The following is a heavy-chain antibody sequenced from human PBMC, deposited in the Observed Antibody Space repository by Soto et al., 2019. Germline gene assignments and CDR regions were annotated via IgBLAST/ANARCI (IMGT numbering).Heavy chain of an antibody. V-gene: IGHV4-59*01. CDR1: GGSISSYY. D-gene: IGHD3-3*01. CDR3: ARAGFWSGSDAFDI. Sequence: SETLSLTCTVSGGSISSYYWNWIRQPPGKGLEWIGSVFYSGSTNYNPSLKSRVTISVDTSKNQFSLKLSSVTAADTAVYYCARAGFWSGSDAFDIWGQGTMVTVSS. CDR2: VFYSGST. J-gene: IGHJ3*02.